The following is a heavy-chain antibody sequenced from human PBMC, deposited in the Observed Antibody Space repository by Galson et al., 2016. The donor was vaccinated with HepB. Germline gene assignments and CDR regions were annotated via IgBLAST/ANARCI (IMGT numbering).Heavy chain of an antibody. Sequence: SVKVSCKASGYMFISYGISWVRQAPGQGLEWMGWISTFKGKTDFARKFQGRVTMTTDTSTNAALMDLRSLRSDDTAVYYCARGVGGVGDYSEGYYYHYYMDVWGTGTTVTVTS. CDR3: ARGVGGVGDYSEGYYYHYYMDV. CDR2: ISTFKGKT. J-gene: IGHJ6*03. V-gene: IGHV1-18*04. CDR1: GYMFISYG. D-gene: IGHD3-16*01.